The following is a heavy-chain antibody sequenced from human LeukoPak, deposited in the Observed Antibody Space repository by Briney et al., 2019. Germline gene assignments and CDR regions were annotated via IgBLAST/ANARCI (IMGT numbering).Heavy chain of an antibody. D-gene: IGHD5-12*01. J-gene: IGHJ4*02. CDR2: IIPILGIA. Sequence: GASVKVSCKASGGTFSSYAISWVRQAPGQGLEWMGRIIPILGIANYAQKFQGRVTMTRDTSTSTVYMELSSLRSEDTAVYYCARVSSGYDKALDYWGQGTLVTVSS. CDR1: GGTFSSYA. CDR3: ARVSSGYDKALDY. V-gene: IGHV1-69*04.